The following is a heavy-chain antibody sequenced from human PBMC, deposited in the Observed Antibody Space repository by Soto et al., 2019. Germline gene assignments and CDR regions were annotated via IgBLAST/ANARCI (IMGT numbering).Heavy chain of an antibody. CDR3: PRVTKAGTPFFDS. D-gene: IGHD6-19*01. CDR2: IRNKAKSYTS. CDR1: GFTFSDHY. Sequence: EVQLVESGGGLVQPGGSLRLSCAASGFTFSDHYMDWVRQAPGKGLEWVGRIRNKAKSYTSAYAASVKGRLTFSRDDSKNSVYLQRNNLQLDDTAVYYCPRVTKAGTPFFDSWGQGSLVTVST. J-gene: IGHJ4*02. V-gene: IGHV3-72*01.